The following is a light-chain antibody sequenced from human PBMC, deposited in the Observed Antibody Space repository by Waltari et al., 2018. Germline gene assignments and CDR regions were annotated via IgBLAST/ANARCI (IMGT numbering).Light chain of an antibody. J-gene: IGLJ2*01. V-gene: IGLV1-44*01. CDR2: SNN. CDR1: SSNIGSNT. Sequence: QSVLTQPPSASGTPGQRVTISCSGSSSNIGSNTVNRYQQLPGTAPKLLIYSNNQRPSVVPDRFSGSKSGTSASLAISGLQSEYEADYYCAAWDDSLNGVVFGGGTKLSVL. CDR3: AAWDDSLNGVV.